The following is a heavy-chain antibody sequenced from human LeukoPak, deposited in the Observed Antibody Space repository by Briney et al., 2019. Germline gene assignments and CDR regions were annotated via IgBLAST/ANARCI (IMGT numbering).Heavy chain of an antibody. CDR3: AKENRLLLWFGEYYFDY. CDR1: GFTFSSYA. V-gene: IGHV3-23*01. Sequence: GGSLRLSCAASGFTFSSYAMSWVRQAPGKGLEWVSAISGSGGSTYYADSVKGRFTISRDNSKNTLYLQMNSLRAEDTAVYYCAKENRLLLWFGEYYFDYWGQGTLVTVSS. J-gene: IGHJ4*02. CDR2: ISGSGGST. D-gene: IGHD3-10*01.